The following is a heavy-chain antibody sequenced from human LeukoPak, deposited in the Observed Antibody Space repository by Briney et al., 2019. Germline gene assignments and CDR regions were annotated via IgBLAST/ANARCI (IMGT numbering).Heavy chain of an antibody. J-gene: IGHJ4*02. Sequence: GGSLRLSCAASGFTFSSYGMHWVRQAPGKGLEWVAVISYDGSNKDYADSVKGRFTISRDNSKNTLYLQMNSLRAEDTAVYYCAKESWIQLWLVPFDCWGQGTLVTVSS. V-gene: IGHV3-30*18. CDR1: GFTFSSYG. D-gene: IGHD5-18*01. CDR3: AKESWIQLWLVPFDC. CDR2: ISYDGSNK.